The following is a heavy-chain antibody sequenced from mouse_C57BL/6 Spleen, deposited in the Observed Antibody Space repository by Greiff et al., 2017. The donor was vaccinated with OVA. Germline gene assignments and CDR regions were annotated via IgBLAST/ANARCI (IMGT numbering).Heavy chain of an antibody. CDR3: AHYDATTGAY. V-gene: IGHV3-6*01. J-gene: IGHJ3*01. D-gene: IGHD1-1*01. CDR1: GYSITSGYY. Sequence: VQLKESGPGLVKPSQSLSLTCPVTGYSITSGYYWNWIRQFPGNKLEWMGYISYDGSNNYNPSLKNRISITRDTSKNQFFLKLNSVTTEDTATYYCAHYDATTGAYWGQGTLVTVSA. CDR2: ISYDGSN.